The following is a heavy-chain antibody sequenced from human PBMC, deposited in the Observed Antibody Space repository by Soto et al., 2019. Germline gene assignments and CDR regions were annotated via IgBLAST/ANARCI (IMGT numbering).Heavy chain of an antibody. J-gene: IGHJ5*02. CDR2: IYHSGST. CDR1: GGSISSGGYS. CDR3: VRVPGP. V-gene: IGHV4-30-2*01. Sequence: SETLSLTCVVSGGSISSGGYSWSWIRQPPGKGLEWIGYIYHSGSTYYNPSLKSRVTISVDRSKNQFSLKLISVTAADTAVYYCVRVPGPWGQGTLVTVSS.